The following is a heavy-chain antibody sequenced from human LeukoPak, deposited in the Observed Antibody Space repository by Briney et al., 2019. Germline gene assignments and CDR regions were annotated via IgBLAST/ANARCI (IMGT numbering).Heavy chain of an antibody. J-gene: IGHJ6*04. CDR3: ARELGGFGEFFVSGMDV. V-gene: IGHV3-30*04. D-gene: IGHD3-10*01. Sequence: PGRSLRLSCAASGFTFSSYAMHWVRQAPGKGLEWVAVISYDGSNKYYADFVKGLFTISKDNYKNTLYLQMNSLREEDTAVYDCARELGGFGEFFVSGMDVWGKGTTVTVSS. CDR2: ISYDGSNK. CDR1: GFTFSSYA.